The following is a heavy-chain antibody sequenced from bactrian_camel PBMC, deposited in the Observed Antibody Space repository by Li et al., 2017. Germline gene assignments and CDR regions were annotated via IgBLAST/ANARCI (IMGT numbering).Heavy chain of an antibody. CDR3: AAGSQLCPSLAPRSYTY. CDR1: GYSVASDC. J-gene: IGHJ4*01. CDR2: IYTGSGAT. Sequence: VQLVESGGGSVQAGGSLRLSCRYSGYSVASDCLGWFRQAPGKEREGVASIYTGSGATYYPDSVKGRFRISRDDAKSTVYLQLNALAPEDTATYFCAAGSQLCPSLAPRSYTYWGQGTQVTVS. V-gene: IGHV3S35*01.